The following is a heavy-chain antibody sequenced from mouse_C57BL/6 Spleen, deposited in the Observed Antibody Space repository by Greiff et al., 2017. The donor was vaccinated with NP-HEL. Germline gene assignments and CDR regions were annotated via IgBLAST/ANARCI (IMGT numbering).Heavy chain of an antibody. Sequence: LQESGAELVRPGTSVKMSCKASGYTFTNYWIGWAKQRPGHGLEWIGDIYPGGGYTNYNEKFKGKATLTADKSSSTAYMQFSSLTSEDSAIYYCARRNLYFDYWGQGTTLTVSS. J-gene: IGHJ2*01. CDR3: ARRNLYFDY. CDR2: IYPGGGYT. CDR1: GYTFTNYW. V-gene: IGHV1-63*01.